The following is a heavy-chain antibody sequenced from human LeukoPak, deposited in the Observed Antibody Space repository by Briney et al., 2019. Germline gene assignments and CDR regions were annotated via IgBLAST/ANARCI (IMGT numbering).Heavy chain of an antibody. CDR2: IYSGGST. J-gene: IGHJ4*02. CDR3: ASLPIVVVPAASY. Sequence: GGSLRLSCAASGFTFSNYAMSWVRQAPGTGLEWVSVIYSGGSTYYADSVKGRFTISRDNSKNTLYLQMNSLRAEDTAVYYCASLPIVVVPAASYWGQGTLVTVSS. D-gene: IGHD2-2*01. V-gene: IGHV3-66*02. CDR1: GFTFSNYA.